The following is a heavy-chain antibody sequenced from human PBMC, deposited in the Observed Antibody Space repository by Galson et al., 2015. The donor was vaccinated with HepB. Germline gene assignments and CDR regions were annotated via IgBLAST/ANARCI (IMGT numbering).Heavy chain of an antibody. Sequence: SVKVSCKASGYTFTGYYMHWVRQAPGQGLEWMGWINPNSGGTNYAQKFQGRVTMTRDTSISTAYMELSRLRSDDTAVYYCAREFAAPPSPNKQIVVVPAASKDHYYMDVWGKGTTVTVSS. CDR3: AREFAAPPSPNKQIVVVPAASKDHYYMDV. CDR2: INPNSGGT. J-gene: IGHJ6*03. CDR1: GYTFTGYY. D-gene: IGHD2-2*01. V-gene: IGHV1-2*02.